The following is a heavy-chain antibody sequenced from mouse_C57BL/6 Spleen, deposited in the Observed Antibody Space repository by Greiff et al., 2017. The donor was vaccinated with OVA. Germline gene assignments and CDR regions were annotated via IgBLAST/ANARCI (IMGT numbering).Heavy chain of an antibody. J-gene: IGHJ3*01. CDR2: IDPNSGGT. V-gene: IGHV1-72*01. D-gene: IGHD1-1*01. Sequence: QVQLKESGAELVKPGASVKLSCKASGYTFTSYWMHWVKQRPGRGLEWIGRIDPNSGGTKYNEKFKSKATLTVDKPSSTAYMQLSSLTSEDSAVYYCARRDYGSSSAWFAYWGQGTLVTVSA. CDR3: ARRDYGSSSAWFAY. CDR1: GYTFTSYW.